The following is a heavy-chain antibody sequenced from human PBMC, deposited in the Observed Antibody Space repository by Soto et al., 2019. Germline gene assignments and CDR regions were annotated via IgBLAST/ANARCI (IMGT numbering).Heavy chain of an antibody. V-gene: IGHV4-61*01. J-gene: IGHJ6*02. CDR1: GGSVSSGSYY. CDR2: IYYSGST. Sequence: SETLSLTCTVSGGSVSSGSYYWSWIRQPPGKGLEWIGYIYYSGSTNYNPSLKSRVTISVDTSKNQFSLKLSSVTAADTAVYYCARRTLRYFDWSDSIYYYYGMDVWGQGTTVTVSS. CDR3: ARRTLRYFDWSDSIYYYYGMDV. D-gene: IGHD3-9*01.